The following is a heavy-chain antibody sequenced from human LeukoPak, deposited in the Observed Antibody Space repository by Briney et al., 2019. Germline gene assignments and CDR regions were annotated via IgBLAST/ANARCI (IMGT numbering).Heavy chain of an antibody. V-gene: IGHV1-8*03. CDR3: ARGLYCSSTSCPPTDLDY. CDR1: GYTFTSYD. Sequence: ASVKVSCKASGYTFTSYDINWVRQATGQGLEWMGWMNPNSGNTGYAQKFQGRVTITRNTSISTAYMELSSLRSEDTAVYYCARGLYCSSTSCPPTDLDYWGQGTLVTVSS. J-gene: IGHJ4*02. CDR2: MNPNSGNT. D-gene: IGHD2-2*01.